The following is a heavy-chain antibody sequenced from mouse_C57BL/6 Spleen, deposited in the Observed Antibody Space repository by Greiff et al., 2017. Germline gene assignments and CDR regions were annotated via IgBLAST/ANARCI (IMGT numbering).Heavy chain of an antibody. CDR3: ARWGNYAMDY. CDR1: GYAFSSSW. V-gene: IGHV1-82*01. Sequence: QVQLQQSGPELVKPGASVQLSCKASGYAFSSSWMNWVKQRPGTGLEWIGRIYPGDGDPNYNGKFQGKATLTADKSSSTAYMQLSSLTSEISAVYFCARWGNYAMDYWGQGTSVNVPS. J-gene: IGHJ4*01. CDR2: IYPGDGDP.